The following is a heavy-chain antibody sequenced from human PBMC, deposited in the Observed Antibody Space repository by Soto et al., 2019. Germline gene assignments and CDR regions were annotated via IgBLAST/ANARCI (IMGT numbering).Heavy chain of an antibody. D-gene: IGHD1-26*01. CDR1: GYTFSNYG. V-gene: IGHV1-18*01. J-gene: IGHJ5*02. Sequence: QVQLVQSGGAVKRPGASVKVSCKTSGYTFSNYGITWVRQAPGQPLEWLGWISLYSDGASYAQKFPGRVSMTTDTSTTTAYMELRSLRSADTAVYYCARIVPGATAWFGPWGQGTLVSAS. CDR2: ISLYSDGA. CDR3: ARIVPGATAWFGP.